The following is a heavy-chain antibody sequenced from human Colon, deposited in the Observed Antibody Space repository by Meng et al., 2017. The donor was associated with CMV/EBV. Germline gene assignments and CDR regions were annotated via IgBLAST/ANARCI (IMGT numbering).Heavy chain of an antibody. CDR1: GFPFSDYS. J-gene: IGHJ4*02. Sequence: DVQLVESGGGLVKPGGSLRLSCEVSGFPFSDYSMNWFRQAPGKGLEWVSSISKSDTYIFYKDSVKGRFTISRDNARNSVYLQMNSLRVEDTAVYYCVTYAQEASFEYWGQGTLVTVSS. CDR2: ISKSDTYI. V-gene: IGHV3-21*01. CDR3: VTYAQEASFEY. D-gene: IGHD3-16*01.